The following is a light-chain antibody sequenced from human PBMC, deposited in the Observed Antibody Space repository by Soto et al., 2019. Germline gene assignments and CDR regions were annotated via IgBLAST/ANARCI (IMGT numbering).Light chain of an antibody. Sequence: VVSKSASALSLKPEKRAILSCRASQSVSSNYLAWYQQKPGQAPRLLMYGASTRATGIPDRFSGGGSGTDFTLTISSLEPEDVTGYFSQLYAFPPHTFCPGTKVDIK. V-gene: IGKV3-20*01. J-gene: IGKJ3*01. CDR1: QSVSSNY. CDR2: GAS. CDR3: QLYAFPPHT.